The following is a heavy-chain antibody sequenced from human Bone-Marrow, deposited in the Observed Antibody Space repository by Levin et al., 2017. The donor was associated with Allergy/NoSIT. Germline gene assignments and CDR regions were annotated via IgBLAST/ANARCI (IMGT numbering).Heavy chain of an antibody. V-gene: IGHV1-46*01. D-gene: IGHD2-15*01. CDR1: GYTFTSYY. CDR2: INPSGGST. CDR3: ARYRGYCSGGSCYGVDAFDI. J-gene: IGHJ3*02. Sequence: ASVKVSCKASGYTFTSYYMHWVRQAPGQGLEWMGIINPSGGSTSYAQKFQGRVTMTRDTSTSTVYMELSSLRSEDTAVYYCARYRGYCSGGSCYGVDAFDIWGQGTMVTVSS.